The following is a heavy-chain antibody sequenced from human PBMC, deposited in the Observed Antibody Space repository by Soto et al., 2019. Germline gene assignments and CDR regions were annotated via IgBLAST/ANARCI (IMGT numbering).Heavy chain of an antibody. CDR2: ISSSSSYI. CDR1: GFTFSIYS. Sequence: PGGSLRLTCAASGFTFSIYSMNWVRQAPGKGLEWVSSISSSSSYIYYADSVKGRFTISRDNAKNSLYLQMNSLRAEDTAVYYCARDFGDGYPYWGQGTLVTVSS. D-gene: IGHD5-12*01. CDR3: ARDFGDGYPY. V-gene: IGHV3-21*01. J-gene: IGHJ4*02.